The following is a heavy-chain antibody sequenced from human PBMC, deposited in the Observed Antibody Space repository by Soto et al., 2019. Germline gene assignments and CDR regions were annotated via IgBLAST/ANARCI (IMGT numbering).Heavy chain of an antibody. CDR3: ARDRKGYSYGYGSFDY. V-gene: IGHV1-3*01. CDR2: INAGNGNT. J-gene: IGHJ4*01. Sequence: ASVKVSCKASGYTFTSYAMHWVRQAPGQRLERMGWINAGNGNTKYSQKFQGRVTITRDTSASTAYMELSSLRSEDTAVYYCARDRKGYSYGYGSFDYWGQGTLVTVSS. CDR1: GYTFTSYA. D-gene: IGHD5-18*01.